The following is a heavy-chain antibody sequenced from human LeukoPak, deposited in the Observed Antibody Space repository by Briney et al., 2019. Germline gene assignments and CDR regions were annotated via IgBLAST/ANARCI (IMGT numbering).Heavy chain of an antibody. CDR1: GYTFTSYG. D-gene: IGHD2-2*01. CDR3: ARAKPGSVPAAMLRWFDP. J-gene: IGHJ5*02. Sequence: ASVKVSCKASGYTFTSYGISWVRQAPGQGLEWMGWISAYNGNTNYAQKLQGRVTMTTDTSTSTAYMELRSLRSDDTAVYYCARAKPGSVPAAMLRWFDPWGQGTLVTVSS. V-gene: IGHV1-18*01. CDR2: ISAYNGNT.